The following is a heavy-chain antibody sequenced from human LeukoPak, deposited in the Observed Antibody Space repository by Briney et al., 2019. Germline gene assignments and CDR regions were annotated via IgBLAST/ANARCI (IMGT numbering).Heavy chain of an antibody. D-gene: IGHD1-26*01. Sequence: RSGGSLRLSCAASGFTFSGYAMSWVRQAPGKGLEWVSAISGSGGSTYYADSVKGRFTISRDNSKNTLYLRMNSLRAEDTAVYYCAKHGGWEPLPDFDYWGQGTLVTVSS. V-gene: IGHV3-23*01. CDR2: ISGSGGST. CDR3: AKHGGWEPLPDFDY. J-gene: IGHJ4*02. CDR1: GFTFSGYA.